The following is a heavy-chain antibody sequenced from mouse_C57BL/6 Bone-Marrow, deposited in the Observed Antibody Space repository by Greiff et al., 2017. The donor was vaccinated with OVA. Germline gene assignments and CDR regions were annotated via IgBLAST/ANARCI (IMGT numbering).Heavy chain of an antibody. CDR1: GYTFTDYY. V-gene: IGHV1-19*01. D-gene: IGHD2-4*01. CDR2: INPYNGGT. Sequence: EVQGVESGPVLVKPGASVKMSCKASGYTFTDYYMNWVKQSHGKSLEWIGVINPYNGGTSYNQKFKGKATLTVDKSSSTAYMELNSLTSEDSAVYYGARRGYDYDVWYFDVWGTGTTVTVSS. J-gene: IGHJ1*03. CDR3: ARRGYDYDVWYFDV.